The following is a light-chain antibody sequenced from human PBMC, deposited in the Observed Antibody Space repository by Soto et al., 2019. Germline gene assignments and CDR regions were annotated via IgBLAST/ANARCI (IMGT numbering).Light chain of an antibody. CDR3: QQYGSSPLT. V-gene: IGKV3-20*01. Sequence: EMWLCHSPGPLSLSPGEEAPPSGRASRGFSSNFLAWYQRKPGQAPRLLMYGASSRATGIPDRFSGSGSGTDFTLTISRLEPEDFAVYYCQQYGSSPLTFGGGTKVEIK. CDR1: RGFSSNF. CDR2: GAS. J-gene: IGKJ4*01.